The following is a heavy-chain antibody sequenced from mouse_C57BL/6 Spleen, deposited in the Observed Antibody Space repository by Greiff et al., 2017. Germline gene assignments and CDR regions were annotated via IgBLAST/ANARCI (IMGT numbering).Heavy chain of an antibody. CDR3: TRAQARYAMDY. CDR1: GYTFTDYE. CDR2: IDPETGGT. D-gene: IGHD3-2*02. Sequence: VKLMESGAELVRPGASVTLSCKASGYTFTDYEMHWVKQTPVHGLEWIGAIDPETGGTAYNQKFKGKAILTADKSSSTAYMELRSLTSEDSAVYYCTRAQARYAMDYWGQGTSVTVSS. J-gene: IGHJ4*01. V-gene: IGHV1-15*01.